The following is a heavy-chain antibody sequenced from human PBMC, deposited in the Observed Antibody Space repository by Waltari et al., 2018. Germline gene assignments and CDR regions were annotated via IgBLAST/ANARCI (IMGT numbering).Heavy chain of an antibody. D-gene: IGHD3-10*01. Sequence: QVQLQESGPGLVKPSETLSLTCTVSGGSISSYYWSWIRQPPGKGLEWIGYIYYSGSTTYNPSLKSRVTISVDTSKNQFSLKLSSVTAADTAVYYCARERGSFLYVGATRGAFDIWGQGTMVTVSS. CDR2: IYYSGST. CDR3: ARERGSFLYVGATRGAFDI. V-gene: IGHV4-59*01. J-gene: IGHJ3*02. CDR1: GGSISSYY.